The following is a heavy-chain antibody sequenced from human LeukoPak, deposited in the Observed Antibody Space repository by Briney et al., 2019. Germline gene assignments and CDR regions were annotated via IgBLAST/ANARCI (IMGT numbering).Heavy chain of an antibody. CDR1: GYTLTELS. V-gene: IGHV1-24*01. CDR3: ATDQNYYDRTYYYYGMDV. CDR2: FDPEDGET. Sequence: AASVKVSCKVSGYTLTELSMHWVRQAPGKGLEWMGGFDPEDGETIYAQKFQGRVTMTEDTSTDTAYMELSSLRSEDTAVYYCATDQNYYDRTYYYYGMDVWGQGTTVTVSS. D-gene: IGHD3-22*01. J-gene: IGHJ6*02.